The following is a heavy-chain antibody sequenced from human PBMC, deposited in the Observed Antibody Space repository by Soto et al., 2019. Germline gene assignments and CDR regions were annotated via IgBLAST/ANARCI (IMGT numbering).Heavy chain of an antibody. Sequence: QVQLVQSGAEVQKPGSSVKVSCKASGGTFSSYAISWVRQAPGQELEWMGGIIPIFGTANYAQKFQGRVTITADETTSTAYMELSSLRSEDTAVYYCASGGAGYYYYYGMDVWGQGTTVTVSS. CDR3: ASGGAGYYYYYGMDV. D-gene: IGHD3-16*01. J-gene: IGHJ6*02. CDR2: IIPIFGTA. V-gene: IGHV1-69*01. CDR1: GGTFSSYA.